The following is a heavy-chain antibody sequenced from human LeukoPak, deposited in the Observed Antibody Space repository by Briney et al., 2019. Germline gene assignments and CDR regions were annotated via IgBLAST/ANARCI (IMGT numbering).Heavy chain of an antibody. CDR3: ARQGSLRGY. D-gene: IGHD3-3*01. J-gene: IGHJ4*02. Sequence: SETLSLTCTVSGGSISSSSYYWGWIRQPLGKGLEWIGSIYYSGSTYYNPSLKSRVTISVDTSKNQFSLKLSSVTAADTAVYYCARQGSLRGYWGQGTLVTVSS. CDR2: IYYSGST. V-gene: IGHV4-39*01. CDR1: GGSISSSSYY.